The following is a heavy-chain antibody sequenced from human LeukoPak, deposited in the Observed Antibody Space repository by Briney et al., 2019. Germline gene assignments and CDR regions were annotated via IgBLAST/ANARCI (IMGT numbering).Heavy chain of an antibody. CDR1: GFTFDDYG. Sequence: PGGSLRLSCAASGFTFDDYGRSWVRQAPGKGLEWVSGINWNGGSTGYADSVKGRFTISRDNAKNSLYLQMNSLRAEDTALYYCAREGFVAGYYYYYYMDVWGKGTTVTVSS. J-gene: IGHJ6*03. D-gene: IGHD2-15*01. CDR3: AREGFVAGYYYYYYMDV. V-gene: IGHV3-20*04. CDR2: INWNGGST.